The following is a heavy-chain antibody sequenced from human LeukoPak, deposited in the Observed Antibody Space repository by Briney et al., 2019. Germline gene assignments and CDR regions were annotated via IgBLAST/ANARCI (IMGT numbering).Heavy chain of an antibody. Sequence: SETLSLTCAVYGGSFSSYYWSWIRQPPGKGLEWIGYIYYSGSTNYNPSLKSRVTISVDTSKNQFSLKLNSVTAADTAVYYCARHSLRRWNWFDPWGQGTLVTVSS. D-gene: IGHD5/OR15-5a*01. CDR3: ARHSLRRWNWFDP. V-gene: IGHV4-59*01. J-gene: IGHJ5*02. CDR1: GGSFSSYY. CDR2: IYYSGST.